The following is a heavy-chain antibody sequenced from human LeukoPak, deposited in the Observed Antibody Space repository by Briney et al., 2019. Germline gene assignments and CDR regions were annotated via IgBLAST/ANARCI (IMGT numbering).Heavy chain of an antibody. CDR3: ARAHDYGDYVGSR. V-gene: IGHV1-69*06. J-gene: IGHJ4*02. Sequence: SVKVSFKASGGTFSSYAISWVRQAPGQGLEWMGGIIPIFGTANYAQKFQGRVTITADKSTSTAYMELSSLRSEDTAVYYCARAHDYGDYVGSRWGQGTLVTVSS. D-gene: IGHD4-17*01. CDR1: GGTFSSYA. CDR2: IIPIFGTA.